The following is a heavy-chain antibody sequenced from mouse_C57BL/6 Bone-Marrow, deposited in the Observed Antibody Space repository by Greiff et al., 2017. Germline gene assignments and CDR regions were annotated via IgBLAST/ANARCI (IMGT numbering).Heavy chain of an antibody. D-gene: IGHD2-1*01. CDR3: ARFYYGNVYYWYFDV. J-gene: IGHJ1*03. V-gene: IGHV1-19*01. Sequence: EVQLQQSGAELARPGASVKMSCKASGYTFTDYYMNWVKQSPGKSLEWIGVINPYNGGTSYNQKFKGKGTLTVDKSSSTAYMELNSLTSEDSAVYYCARFYYGNVYYWYFDVWGKGTTVTVSS. CDR1: GYTFTDYY. CDR2: INPYNGGT.